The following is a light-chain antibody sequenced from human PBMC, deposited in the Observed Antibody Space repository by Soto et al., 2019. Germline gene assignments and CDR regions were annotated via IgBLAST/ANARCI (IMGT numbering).Light chain of an antibody. V-gene: IGKV3D-15*01. CDR3: QPYNFWPRT. CDR2: AAS. J-gene: IGKJ1*01. Sequence: EAVLTQSPAILSVSPGERGSLSCRASESINSNLAWYQQKPGQPPRLLIYAASTRATDIPARFSGSGSETEFTLTINSLQSEDFAVYYCQPYNFWPRTFAQGTTV. CDR1: ESINSN.